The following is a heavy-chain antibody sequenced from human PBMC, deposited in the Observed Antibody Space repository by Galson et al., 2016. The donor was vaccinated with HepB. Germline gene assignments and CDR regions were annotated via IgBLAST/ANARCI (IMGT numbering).Heavy chain of an antibody. D-gene: IGHD3-3*01. J-gene: IGHJ4*02. Sequence: CLRLSCAASGFTFSSHWMSWVRQAPGKGLEWVANINQDGSEKYYVDYVKGRFPISKDNAENSLYLQMNSLRAEDTAVYYCAGLRRWKYDFWSGIVYYFDYWGQGTLVTVSS. V-gene: IGHV3-7*01. CDR1: GFTFSSHW. CDR3: AGLRRWKYDFWSGIVYYFDY. CDR2: INQDGSEK.